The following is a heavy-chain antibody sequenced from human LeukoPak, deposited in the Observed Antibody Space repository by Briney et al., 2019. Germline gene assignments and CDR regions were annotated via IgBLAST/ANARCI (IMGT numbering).Heavy chain of an antibody. CDR2: INSDDSVI. J-gene: IGHJ4*02. CDR3: AKGEYQLPMDY. V-gene: IGHV3-74*01. CDR1: GFTFSTYW. D-gene: IGHD2-2*01. Sequence: PGGSLRLSCAASGFTFSTYWMHWVRQAPGEGLVWVSRINSDDSVINYADSVKGRFTISRDNSKNTLYPQVNSLRAEDTAVYYCAKGEYQLPMDYWGQGTLVTVSS.